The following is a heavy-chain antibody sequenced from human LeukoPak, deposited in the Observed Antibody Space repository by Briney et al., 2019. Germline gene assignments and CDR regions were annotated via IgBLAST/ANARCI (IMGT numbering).Heavy chain of an antibody. CDR3: AKDPSGSYADGLFDY. V-gene: IGHV3-30*02. CDR1: GFTVSSNY. Sequence: GGSLRLSCAASGFTVSSNYMTWVRQAPGKGLEWVAFIRYDGSNKYYADSVKGRFTISRDNSKNTLYLQMNSLRAEDTAVYYCAKDPSGSYADGLFDYWGQGTLVTVSS. J-gene: IGHJ4*02. D-gene: IGHD1-26*01. CDR2: IRYDGSNK.